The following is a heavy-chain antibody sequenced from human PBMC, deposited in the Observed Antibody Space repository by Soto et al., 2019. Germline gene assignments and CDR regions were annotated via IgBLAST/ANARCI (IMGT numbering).Heavy chain of an antibody. CDR3: ARVFRNYHGMDV. CDR2: IIAIFGTA. J-gene: IGHJ6*02. Sequence: QVQLVQSGAEVKKPGSSVNVSGKASGGTFSSYAISWVRQAPGQGLEWMGGIIAIFGTANYAQKFQGRVTITADESTSTAYMELSSLRSEDTAVYYCARVFRNYHGMDVWGQGTTVTVSS. V-gene: IGHV1-69*01. CDR1: GGTFSSYA.